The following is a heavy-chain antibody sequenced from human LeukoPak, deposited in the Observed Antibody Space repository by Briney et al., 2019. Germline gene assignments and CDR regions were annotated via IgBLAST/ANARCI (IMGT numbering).Heavy chain of an antibody. CDR2: ISGSGANT. Sequence: PGGSLRLSCAASGFGFNIYAMSWVRQAPGKGLEWVSAISGSGANTYSADSVRGRFTISRDNSKNTLYLQMNSLRAEDTAVYSCAKDSMLDFWSASSTYYYMDVWGKGTTVTVSS. J-gene: IGHJ6*03. CDR1: GFGFNIYA. D-gene: IGHD3-3*01. V-gene: IGHV3-23*01. CDR3: AKDSMLDFWSASSTYYYMDV.